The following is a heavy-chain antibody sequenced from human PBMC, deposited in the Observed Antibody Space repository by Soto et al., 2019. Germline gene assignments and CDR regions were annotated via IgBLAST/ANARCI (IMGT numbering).Heavy chain of an antibody. J-gene: IGHJ5*02. CDR3: ARLHSYIVVVPPDSNWFDP. D-gene: IGHD2-2*01. V-gene: IGHV4-59*01. CDR1: GDSIRNYY. CDR2: VYYDGST. Sequence: ETLSLTCSVSGDSIRNYYWTWIRQPPGKGLEWVGHVYYDGSTIYHPSLKSRVSISVDTSKNQFSLRLTSLTAAETAVYYCARLHSYIVVVPPDSNWFDPWGQGTLVTVSS.